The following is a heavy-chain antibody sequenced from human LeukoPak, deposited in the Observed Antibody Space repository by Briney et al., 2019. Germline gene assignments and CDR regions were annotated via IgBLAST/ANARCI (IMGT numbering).Heavy chain of an antibody. Sequence: SETLSLTCAVYGGSFSGYYWSWVRQPPGKGLEWVGEINHSGSTNYNPSLKSRVTISVDTSNNQFSLKLSSVTAADTAVYYCARGLWFDPWGQGTLVTVSS. V-gene: IGHV4-34*01. CDR1: GGSFSGYY. CDR3: ARGLWFDP. CDR2: INHSGST. J-gene: IGHJ5*02.